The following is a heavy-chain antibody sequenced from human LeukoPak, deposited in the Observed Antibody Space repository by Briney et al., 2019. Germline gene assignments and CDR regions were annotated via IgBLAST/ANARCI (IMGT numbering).Heavy chain of an antibody. Sequence: GESLKISCKGSGYSFTSYWITWVRQMPGKGLEWMRRIDPRDSYTNYSPSFQGHVTISADKSISTAYLQWSSLKASDTAMYYCAIAGRGIAYYYDMDVWGQGTTVTVSS. J-gene: IGHJ6*02. CDR1: GYSFTSYW. CDR2: IDPRDSYT. V-gene: IGHV5-10-1*01. CDR3: AIAGRGIAYYYDMDV. D-gene: IGHD3-10*01.